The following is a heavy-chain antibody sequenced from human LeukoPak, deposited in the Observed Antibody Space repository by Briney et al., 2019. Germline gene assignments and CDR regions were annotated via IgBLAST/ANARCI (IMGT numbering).Heavy chain of an antibody. CDR2: IYYSGST. CDR1: GGSISSYY. D-gene: IGHD7-27*01. V-gene: IGHV4-59*08. J-gene: IGHJ2*01. Sequence: SETLSLTCTVSGGSISSYYWSWIRQPPGKGLEWTGYIYYSGSTNYNPSLKSRVTISVDTSKNQFSPKLSSVTAADTAVYYCARNWGGNWYFDLWGRGTLVTVSS. CDR3: ARNWGGNWYFDL.